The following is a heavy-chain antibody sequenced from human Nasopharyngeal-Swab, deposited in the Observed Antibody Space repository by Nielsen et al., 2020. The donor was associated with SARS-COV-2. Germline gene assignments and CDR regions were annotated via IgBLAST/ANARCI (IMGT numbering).Heavy chain of an antibody. Sequence: WVRQAPGQGLEWMGWISAYNGNTNYAQKLQGRVTMTTDTSTSTAYMELRSLRSDDTAVYYCARDFKEGSGSGFDYWGQGTLVTVSS. V-gene: IGHV1-18*01. J-gene: IGHJ4*02. CDR3: ARDFKEGSGSGFDY. CDR2: ISAYNGNT. D-gene: IGHD3-10*01.